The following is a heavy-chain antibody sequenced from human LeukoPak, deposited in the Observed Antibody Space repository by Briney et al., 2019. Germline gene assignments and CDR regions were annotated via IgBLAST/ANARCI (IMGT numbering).Heavy chain of an antibody. CDR2: IYYSGST. CDR3: ARAGRRVDYYYYMDV. V-gene: IGHV4-59*08. CDR1: GGSISSYY. D-gene: IGHD2-15*01. J-gene: IGHJ6*03. Sequence: ASETLSLTCTVSGGSISSYYRSWIRQPPGKGLEWIGYIYYSGSTNYNPSLKSRVTISVDTSKNQFSLKLSSVTAADTAVYYCARAGRRVDYYYYMDVWGKGTTVTVSS.